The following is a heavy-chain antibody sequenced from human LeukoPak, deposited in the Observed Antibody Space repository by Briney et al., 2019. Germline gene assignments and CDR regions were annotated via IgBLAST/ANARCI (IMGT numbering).Heavy chain of an antibody. Sequence: GGSLRLSCAASGFTFSSYAMSWVRQAPGKGLEWVSAISGSGGSTYYADSVKGRFTISRDNSKNTLYLQMNSLRAEDTAVYYCAKGGLKGGYSSGWYVYWGQGALVTVSS. CDR2: ISGSGGST. V-gene: IGHV3-23*01. CDR1: GFTFSSYA. CDR3: AKGGLKGGYSSGWYVY. J-gene: IGHJ4*02. D-gene: IGHD6-19*01.